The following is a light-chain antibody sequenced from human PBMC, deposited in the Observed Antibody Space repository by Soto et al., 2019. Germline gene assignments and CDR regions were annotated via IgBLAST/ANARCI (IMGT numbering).Light chain of an antibody. CDR2: VNI. V-gene: IGLV1-40*01. J-gene: IGLJ1*01. CDR3: QSYDSSLSEGV. Sequence: QSVLTQPPSMSGAPGQRITISCTGTSSNTGAGYDVHWYQQLPGTAPKLLIYVNINRPSGVPDRFSGSKSGTSASLTITGLQAEDEADYYCQSYDSSLSEGVFGTGTKVTVL. CDR1: SSNTGAGYD.